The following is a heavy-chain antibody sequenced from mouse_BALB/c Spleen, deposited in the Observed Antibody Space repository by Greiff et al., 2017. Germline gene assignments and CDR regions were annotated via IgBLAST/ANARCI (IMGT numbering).Heavy chain of an antibody. CDR2: IYPSDSSI. Sequence: VQLQQPGAELVRPGASVKLSCKASGYTFTSFWINWVKQGPGQGLEWIGNIYPSDSSINYNQKFKDRTTLTVDNPSSTAYMQLSSPTSEDSAVYYCTRSRQPGDFDYWGAGTTLTVSS. V-gene: IGHV1-69*01. CDR3: TRSRQPGDFDY. D-gene: IGHD6-1*01. J-gene: IGHJ2*01. CDR1: GYTFTSFW.